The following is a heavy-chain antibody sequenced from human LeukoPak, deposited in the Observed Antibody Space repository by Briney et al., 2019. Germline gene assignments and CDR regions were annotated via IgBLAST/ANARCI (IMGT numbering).Heavy chain of an antibody. CDR3: ARQTGSGLFILP. CDR2: IYYSGNT. V-gene: IGHV4-39*01. Sequence: SETLSLTCTVSGGSINSSSCYWGWIRQPPGKGLEWIGSIYYSGNTYYNASLKSQVSISIDTSKNQFSLRLTSVTAADTAVYYCARQTGSGLFILPGGQGTLVTVSS. J-gene: IGHJ4*02. CDR1: GGSINSSSCY. D-gene: IGHD3/OR15-3a*01.